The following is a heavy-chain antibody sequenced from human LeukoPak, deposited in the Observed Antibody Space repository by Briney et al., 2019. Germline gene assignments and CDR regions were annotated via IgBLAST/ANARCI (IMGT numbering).Heavy chain of an antibody. Sequence: SVKVSCKASGGTFSSYAISWVRQAPGQGLEWMGRIIPILGIANYAQKFQGRGTITADKSTSTAYMELSSLRSEDTAVYYCARGDGFWSGYSGHDYWGQGTLVTVSS. V-gene: IGHV1-69*04. J-gene: IGHJ4*02. CDR3: ARGDGFWSGYSGHDY. CDR2: IIPILGIA. CDR1: GGTFSSYA. D-gene: IGHD3-3*01.